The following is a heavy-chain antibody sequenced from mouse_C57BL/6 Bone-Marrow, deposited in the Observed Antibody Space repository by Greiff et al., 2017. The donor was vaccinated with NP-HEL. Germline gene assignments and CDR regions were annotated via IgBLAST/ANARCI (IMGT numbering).Heavy chain of an antibody. V-gene: IGHV5-4*01. CDR1: GFTFSSYA. CDR2: ISDGGSYT. Sequence: EVQVVESGGGLVKPGGSLKLSCAASGFTFSSYAMSWVRQTPEKRLEWVATISDGGSYTYYPDNVKGRFTISRDNAKNKLYLQMSNLKSEDTAMYYCARDYYGRAWFAYWGQGTLVPVSA. D-gene: IGHD1-1*01. CDR3: ARDYYGRAWFAY. J-gene: IGHJ3*01.